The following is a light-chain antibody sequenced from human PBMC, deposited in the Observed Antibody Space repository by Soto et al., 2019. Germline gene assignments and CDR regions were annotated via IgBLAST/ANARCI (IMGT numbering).Light chain of an antibody. CDR1: QSVTDW. J-gene: IGKJ2*01. CDR3: QQYTTYPYT. Sequence: DIQMTQSPSTLSASVGDRVTITCRASQSVTDWLAWYQQKPGKAPNLLIYDASRSQSGIPSRFSGSGSGTEFTLTISSLQPDDFATYYCQQYTTYPYTFGQGTKLGIK. V-gene: IGKV1-5*01. CDR2: DAS.